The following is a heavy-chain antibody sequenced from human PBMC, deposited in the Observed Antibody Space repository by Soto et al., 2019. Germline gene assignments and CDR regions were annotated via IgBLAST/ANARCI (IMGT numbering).Heavy chain of an antibody. Sequence: ASVKVSCKASGYIFSANYIHWVRQAPGQGLEWLGLINPHSGATNYAHKFLGRVTMSSDTSASTAYMDRARLKSDDTAVYYCVSAHALGSSSWFDXWGRGTLVTVSX. D-gene: IGHD3-10*01. V-gene: IGHV1-2*07. CDR1: GYIFSANY. J-gene: IGHJ5*02. CDR2: INPHSGAT. CDR3: VSAHALGSSSWFDX.